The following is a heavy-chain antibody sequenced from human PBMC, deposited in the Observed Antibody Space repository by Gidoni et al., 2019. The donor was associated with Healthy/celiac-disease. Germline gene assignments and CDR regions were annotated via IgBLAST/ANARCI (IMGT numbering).Heavy chain of an antibody. D-gene: IGHD7-27*01. J-gene: IGHJ6*02. CDR3: ARRGHWVGMDV. V-gene: IGHV3-33*01. CDR1: GFTFSSYG. Sequence: GFTFSSYGMHWVRQAPGKGLEWVAVIWYDGSNKYYADSVKGRFTISRDNSKNTLYLQMNSLRAEDTAVYYCARRGHWVGMDVWGQGTTVTVSS. CDR2: IWYDGSNK.